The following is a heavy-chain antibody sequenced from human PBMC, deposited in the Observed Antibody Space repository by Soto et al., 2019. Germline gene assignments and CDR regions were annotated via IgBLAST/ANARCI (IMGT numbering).Heavy chain of an antibody. Sequence: GASVKVSCKASGYTFTSYAMHWVRQAPGQRLEWMGWINAGNGNTKYSQKFQGRVTITRDTSASTAYMELSSLRSEDTAVYYCAASYADYYDSSGGGAEYFQHWGQGTLVTVSS. CDR3: AASYADYYDSSGGGAEYFQH. CDR1: GYTFTSYA. V-gene: IGHV1-3*01. CDR2: INAGNGNT. D-gene: IGHD3-22*01. J-gene: IGHJ1*01.